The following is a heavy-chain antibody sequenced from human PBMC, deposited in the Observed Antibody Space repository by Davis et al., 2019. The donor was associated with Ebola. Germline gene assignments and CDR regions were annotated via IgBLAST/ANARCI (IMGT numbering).Heavy chain of an antibody. V-gene: IGHV3-30*09. CDR3: ARASRYDSSAYFLSY. CDR1: GFTFSNYA. D-gene: IGHD3-22*01. CDR2: ISHDGSNK. Sequence: GGSLRLSCAASGFTFSNYAMHWVRQAPGKGLEWVAVISHDGSNKYYADSVKGRFATSRDNSKTTLYLQMDSLRTEDTALYYCARASRYDSSAYFLSYWGQGTLLTVSS. J-gene: IGHJ4*02.